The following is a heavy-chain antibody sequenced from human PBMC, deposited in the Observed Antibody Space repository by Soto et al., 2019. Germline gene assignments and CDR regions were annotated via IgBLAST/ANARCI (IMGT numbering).Heavy chain of an antibody. V-gene: IGHV1-58*01. Sequence: QMQLVQSGPEVKKPGTSVKVSCKASGFTFTSSSVQWVRQVRGQGLEWMGWIVVGTGDTKYAQKCQERFTFNRDISTSTAYMEVSSLRSEDTAMYYCAADRGYLWGQGTLVTVSS. J-gene: IGHJ5*02. D-gene: IGHD3-10*01. CDR3: AADRGYL. CDR1: GFTFTSSS. CDR2: IVVGTGDT.